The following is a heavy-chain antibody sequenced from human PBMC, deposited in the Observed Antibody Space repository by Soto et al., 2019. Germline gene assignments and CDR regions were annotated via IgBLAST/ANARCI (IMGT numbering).Heavy chain of an antibody. CDR2: TLYSGSP. V-gene: IGHV4-61*08. CDR3: ARHGYYHMPFAI. CDR1: EGSVGTGASY. D-gene: IGHD3-9*01. J-gene: IGHJ3*02. Sequence: KPTETLSLTCRVSEGSVGTGASYWSWIRQPPGKGLEWIGYTLYSGSPNYNPSLQSLQSRVTISVDTSRNQFSLRLTSVTAADTALFFCARHGYYHMPFAIWARGTLDT.